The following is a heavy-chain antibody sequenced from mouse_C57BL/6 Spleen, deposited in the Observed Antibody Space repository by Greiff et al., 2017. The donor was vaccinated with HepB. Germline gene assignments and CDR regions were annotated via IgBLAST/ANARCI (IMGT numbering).Heavy chain of an antibody. V-gene: IGHV5-17*01. Sequence: EVKLVESGGGLVKPGGSLKLSCAASGFTFSDYGMHWVRQAPEKGLEWVAYISSGSSTIYYADTVKGRFTISRDNAKNTLFLKMTSLRSGDTAMYYCARDYYGLGYWGQGTTLTVSS. D-gene: IGHD1-1*01. CDR2: ISSGSSTI. CDR1: GFTFSDYG. CDR3: ARDYYGLGY. J-gene: IGHJ2*01.